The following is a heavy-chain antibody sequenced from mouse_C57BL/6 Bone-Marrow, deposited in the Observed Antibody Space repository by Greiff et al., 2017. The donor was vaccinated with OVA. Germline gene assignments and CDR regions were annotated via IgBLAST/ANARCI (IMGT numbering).Heavy chain of an antibody. D-gene: IGHD1-1*01. V-gene: IGHV1-69*01. CDR2: IDPSDSYT. CDR3: ARRNYGGFDY. Sequence: QVQLQQSGAELVMPGASVKLSCKASGYTFTSYWMHWVKQRPGQGLEWIGEIDPSDSYTNYNQKFKGKSTLTVDKSSSTAYMQLSSLTSEDSAVYYCARRNYGGFDYWGQGTTLTVSS. CDR1: GYTFTSYW. J-gene: IGHJ2*01.